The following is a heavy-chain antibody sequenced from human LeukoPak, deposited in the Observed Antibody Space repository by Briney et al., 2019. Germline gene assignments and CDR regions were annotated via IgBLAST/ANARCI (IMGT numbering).Heavy chain of an antibody. CDR2: IKSKSDGGTT. D-gene: IGHD3-22*01. CDR1: GFTLSNAW. Sequence: GGSLRLSCAASGFTLSNAWMRWVRQAPGKGLEWVGRIKSKSDGGTTDYAATVKGRFTISRDDSKNTLYLQMNSLKTEDTAVYYCTTDSYYYDSSGYYSDAFDIWGQGTMVTVSS. V-gene: IGHV3-15*01. J-gene: IGHJ3*02. CDR3: TTDSYYYDSSGYYSDAFDI.